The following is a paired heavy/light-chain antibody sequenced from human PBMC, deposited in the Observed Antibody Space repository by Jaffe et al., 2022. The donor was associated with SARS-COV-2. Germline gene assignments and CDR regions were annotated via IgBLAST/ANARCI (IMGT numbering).Light chain of an antibody. Sequence: VIWMTQSPSLLSASTGDRVTISCRMSQGISSYLAWYQQKPGKAPELLIYAASTLQSGVPSRFSGSGSGTDFTLTISCLQSEDFATYYCQQYYSFPITFGQGTRLEIK. CDR1: QGISSY. V-gene: IGKV1D-8*01. J-gene: IGKJ5*01. CDR3: QQYYSFPIT. CDR2: AAS.
Heavy chain of an antibody. CDR2: ISGSGGST. Sequence: EVQLLESGGGLVQPGGSLRLSCAASGFTFSSYAMSWVRQAPGKGLEWVSAISGSGGSTYYADSVKGRFTISRDNSKNTLYLQMNSLRAEDTAVYYCANGLGDGLPLEYSSSWYYDAFDIWGQGTMVTVSS. D-gene: IGHD6-13*01. V-gene: IGHV3-23*01. CDR1: GFTFSSYA. CDR3: ANGLGDGLPLEYSSSWYYDAFDI. J-gene: IGHJ3*02.